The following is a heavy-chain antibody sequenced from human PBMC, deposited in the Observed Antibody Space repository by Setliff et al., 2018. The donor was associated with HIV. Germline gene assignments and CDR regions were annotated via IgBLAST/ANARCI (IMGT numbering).Heavy chain of an antibody. CDR1: GGSISSYY. J-gene: IGHJ6*03. D-gene: IGHD2-21*02. CDR2: ISYSGST. CDR3: ARTAMVTAIYYYYYYMDV. V-gene: IGHV4-59*01. Sequence: PSETLSLTCTVSGGSISSYYWSWIRQPPGKGLEWIGYISYSGSTNYNPSLKSRVTLSVKTSKNQFSLKLNSVTAADTAVYYCARTAMVTAIYYYYYYMDVWGKGTTVTVSS.